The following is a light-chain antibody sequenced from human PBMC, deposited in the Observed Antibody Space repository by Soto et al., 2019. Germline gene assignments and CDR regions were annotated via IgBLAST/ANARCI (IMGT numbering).Light chain of an antibody. J-gene: IGKJ3*01. CDR1: QSINNRY. CDR3: QQFGSSPGFT. Sequence: EIVLTQYPGTLSLSPGERATLSCRSSQSINNRYLAWYQQKPGQAPRLLIYAASSRATGIPDRFSGSGSGTDFTLTISRLEPEDFAVYYCQQFGSSPGFTFGTGTKVDIK. V-gene: IGKV3-20*01. CDR2: AAS.